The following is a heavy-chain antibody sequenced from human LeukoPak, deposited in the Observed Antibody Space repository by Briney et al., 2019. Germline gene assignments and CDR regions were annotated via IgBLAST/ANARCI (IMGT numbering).Heavy chain of an antibody. CDR1: GFTFSSYA. CDR3: AKDGMATISYYFDY. CDR2: ISGSGGST. V-gene: IGHV3-23*01. Sequence: GGFLRLSCAASGFTFSSYAMGWVRQAPGKGLEWVSAISGSGGSTYYADSVKGRFTISRDNSKSTLYLQMNSLGAEDTAVYYCAKDGMATISYYFDYWGQGTQVTVSS. D-gene: IGHD5-24*01. J-gene: IGHJ4*02.